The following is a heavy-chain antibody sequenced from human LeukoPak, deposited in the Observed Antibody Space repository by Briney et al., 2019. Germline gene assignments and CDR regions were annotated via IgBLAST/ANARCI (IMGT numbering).Heavy chain of an antibody. CDR2: IYYSGST. CDR1: GGSISSGDYY. D-gene: IGHD3-22*01. CDR3: ARAGTDGYSHFDY. Sequence: SETLSLTCTVSGGSISSGDYYWSWIRQPPGKGLEWIGYIYYSGSTYYNPSLKSRVTISVDTSKNQFSLKLSSVTAADTAVYYCARAGTDGYSHFDYWGQGTLVTVSS. V-gene: IGHV4-30-4*08. J-gene: IGHJ4*02.